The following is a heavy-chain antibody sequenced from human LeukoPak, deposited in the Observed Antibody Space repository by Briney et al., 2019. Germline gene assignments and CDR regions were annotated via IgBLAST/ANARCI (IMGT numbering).Heavy chain of an antibody. V-gene: IGHV3-11*01. Sequence: GGSLRLSCAASGFTFSDYYMSWIRKAPGKGLEWASYISSSGSTIYYADSVKGRFTISRDNAKNSLYLQMNSLRAEDTAVYYCARERSSSTSWTFDPWGQGTLVTVSS. J-gene: IGHJ5*02. D-gene: IGHD2-2*01. CDR1: GFTFSDYY. CDR3: ARERSSSTSWTFDP. CDR2: ISSSGSTI.